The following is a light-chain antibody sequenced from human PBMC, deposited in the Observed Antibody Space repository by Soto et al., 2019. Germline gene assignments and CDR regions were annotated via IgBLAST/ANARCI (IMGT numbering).Light chain of an antibody. J-gene: IGLJ1*01. CDR1: SSDIGAYDY. CDR3: QSYDSTLSARYV. CDR2: EVN. V-gene: IGLV2-14*01. Sequence: QSALTQPASLSGSPGQSITISCTGTSSDIGAYDYVSWFQQHPGKAPKLMISEVNNRPSGVSNRFSGSKSGNTAYLTISGLQVEDEGDYYCQSYDSTLSARYVFGTGTKVTVL.